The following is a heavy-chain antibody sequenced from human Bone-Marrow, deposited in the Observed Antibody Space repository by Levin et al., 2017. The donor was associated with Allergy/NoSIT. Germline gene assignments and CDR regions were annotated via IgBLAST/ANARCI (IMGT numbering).Heavy chain of an antibody. Sequence: KISCKASGGTFSSYAISWVRQAPGQGLEWMGRIIPILGIANYAQKFQGRVTITADKSTSTAYMELSSLRSEDTAVYYCARVGIAVAGANWFDPWGQGTLVTVSS. D-gene: IGHD6-19*01. CDR2: IIPILGIA. CDR1: GGTFSSYA. V-gene: IGHV1-69*04. J-gene: IGHJ5*02. CDR3: ARVGIAVAGANWFDP.